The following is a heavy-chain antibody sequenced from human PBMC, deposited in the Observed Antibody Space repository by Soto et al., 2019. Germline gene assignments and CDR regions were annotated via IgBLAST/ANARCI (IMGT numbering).Heavy chain of an antibody. CDR3: ARDRGSSGYFTDAFDI. V-gene: IGHV1-69*01. CDR2: IIPIFGTA. CDR1: GGTFSSYA. D-gene: IGHD3-22*01. J-gene: IGHJ3*02. Sequence: QVQLVQSGAEVKKPGSSVKVSCKASGGTFSSYAISWGRQAPGQGLEWMGGIIPIFGTANYAQKFQGRVTITADESTSTADMELSSLRSEDTAVYYCARDRGSSGYFTDAFDIWGQGTMVTVSS.